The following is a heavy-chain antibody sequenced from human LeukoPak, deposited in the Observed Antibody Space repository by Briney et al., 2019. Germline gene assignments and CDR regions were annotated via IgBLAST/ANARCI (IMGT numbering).Heavy chain of an antibody. CDR1: GYIFLSYD. V-gene: IGHV1-8*03. CDR2: MNPNSGNK. CDR3: ARVLYYDFWSGYSLGNYYYMDV. D-gene: IGHD3-3*01. J-gene: IGHJ6*03. Sequence: ASVTVSCKSTGYIFLSYDINWVRQATCKGLEGMGWMNPNSGNKGYAQKFLGRVTNTRNTSISTAYMELSSLRSEDTAVYYCARVLYYDFWSGYSLGNYYYMDVWGKGTTVTVSS.